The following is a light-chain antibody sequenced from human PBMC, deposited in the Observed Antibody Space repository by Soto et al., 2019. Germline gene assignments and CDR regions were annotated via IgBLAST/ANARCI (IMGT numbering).Light chain of an antibody. V-gene: IGLV2-23*01. J-gene: IGLJ1*01. Sequence: QSVLTQPASVSGSPGQSITISCTGTSSDVGSYNLVSWYQHHPGKAPNFIIFEGSRRPTGVSNRFSGSTSGNTASLTISGLQPEDEADYYCCSYAGSDIYVFGTGTKLTVL. CDR2: EGS. CDR3: CSYAGSDIYV. CDR1: SSDVGSYNL.